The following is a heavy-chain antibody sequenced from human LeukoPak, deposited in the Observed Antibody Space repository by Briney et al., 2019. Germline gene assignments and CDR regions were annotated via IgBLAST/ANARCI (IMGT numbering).Heavy chain of an antibody. J-gene: IGHJ4*02. V-gene: IGHV3-7*01. D-gene: IGHD6-19*01. CDR1: GFTFSSYW. CDR2: IKTDGSQI. CDR3: ARDSLIAVAALDY. Sequence: GGSLRLSCVASGFTFSSYWMTWVRQAPGKGLEWVANIKTDGSQIYYVDSVKGRFTISRDNAKNSLYLQMNSLRAEDTAVYYCARDSLIAVAALDYWGQGTLVTVSS.